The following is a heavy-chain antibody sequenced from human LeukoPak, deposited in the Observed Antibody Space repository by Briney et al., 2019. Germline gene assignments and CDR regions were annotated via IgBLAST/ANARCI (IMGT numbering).Heavy chain of an antibody. CDR2: INHSGST. CDR1: GGSFSGYY. Sequence: PSETLSLTCAVYGGSFSGYYWSCIRQPPGKGLEWIGEINHSGSTNYNPSLKSRVTISVDTSKNQFSLKLSSVTAADTAVYYCARLVDTAMVIDYWGQGTLVTVSS. J-gene: IGHJ4*02. V-gene: IGHV4-34*01. CDR3: ARLVDTAMVIDY. D-gene: IGHD5-18*01.